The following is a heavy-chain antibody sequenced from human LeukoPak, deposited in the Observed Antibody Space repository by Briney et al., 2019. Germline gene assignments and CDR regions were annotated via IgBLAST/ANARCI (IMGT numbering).Heavy chain of an antibody. V-gene: IGHV3-23*01. CDR3: ATGIVVVVAATGY. CDR1: GFTLSTFR. Sequence: PGGSLRLSCAASGFTLSTFRMSWVRQAPGKGLEWVSRIIDSGVTDYADSVKGRFIISRDKSKNTLYLQMNSLRAEDTAVYYCATGIVVVVAATGYWGQGTLVTVSS. J-gene: IGHJ4*02. D-gene: IGHD2-15*01. CDR2: IIDSGVT.